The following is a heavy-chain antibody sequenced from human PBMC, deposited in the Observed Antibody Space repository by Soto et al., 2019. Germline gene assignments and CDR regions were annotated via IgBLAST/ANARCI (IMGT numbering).Heavy chain of an antibody. CDR1: GFTFSDYY. CDR2: ISSSGSTI. Sequence: QVQLVESGGGLVKPGGSLRLSCAASGFTFSDYYMSWIRQAPGKGLEWVSYISSSGSTIYYAASVKGRFTNSRDNAKNSLYLQMNSLRAEDTAVYYCARDRSGYDWGARYYHYDYYMDVWGKGATITVSS. J-gene: IGHJ6*03. D-gene: IGHD5-12*01. CDR3: ARDRSGYDWGARYYHYDYYMDV. V-gene: IGHV3-11*01.